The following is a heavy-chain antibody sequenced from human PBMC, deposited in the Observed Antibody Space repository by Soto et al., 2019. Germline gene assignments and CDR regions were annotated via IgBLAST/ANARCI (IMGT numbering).Heavy chain of an antibody. CDR1: GGSIGSHNW. CDR3: ARDFDAWNPHYYYGMDV. Sequence: QVQLQESGPGLVKPSGTLSLTCTVSGGSIGSHNWWIWVRQPPGKGLEWIGEIYHSGITNYNPSLKSRISISVDKSKNLFSLKLSSVTAADTAIYYCARDFDAWNPHYYYGMDVWGQGTTVAVSS. D-gene: IGHD1-1*01. J-gene: IGHJ6*02. V-gene: IGHV4-4*02. CDR2: IYHSGIT.